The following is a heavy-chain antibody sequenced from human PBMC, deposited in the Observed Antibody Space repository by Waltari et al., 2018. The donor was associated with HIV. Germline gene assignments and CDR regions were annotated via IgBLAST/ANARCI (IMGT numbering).Heavy chain of an antibody. CDR1: GFTFDAYT. V-gene: IGHV3-43*01. CDR2: IRWDGFST. Sequence: EVQLLESGGAVVQPGGSLTLSCAASGFTFDAYTMCWVRQAPGKGLEWVSLIRWDGFSTYYADSLKGRFTISRDNSKNSLYLQINSLKTEDTALYYCAKHMTALAVSDPFDYWGQGTPVTVSS. D-gene: IGHD6-19*01. J-gene: IGHJ4*02. CDR3: AKHMTALAVSDPFDY.